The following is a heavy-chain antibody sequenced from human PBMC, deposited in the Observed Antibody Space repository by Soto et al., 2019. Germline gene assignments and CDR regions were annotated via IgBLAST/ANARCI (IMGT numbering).Heavy chain of an antibody. D-gene: IGHD5-12*01. V-gene: IGHV3-74*03. J-gene: IGHJ5*02. Sequence: GGSLRLSCTVSGFPFTSYWMHWVRQAPGKGPVWVSRINHDGSKSEYADSVKGRFTIPRDNSKNTLYLQMNNVRREDTALYYCVREPWGFSGTWYDLWGQGTLVTVS. CDR3: VREPWGFSGTWYDL. CDR1: GFPFTSYW. CDR2: INHDGSKS.